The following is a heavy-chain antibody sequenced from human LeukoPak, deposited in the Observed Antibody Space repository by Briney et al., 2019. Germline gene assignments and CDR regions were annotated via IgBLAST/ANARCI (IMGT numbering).Heavy chain of an antibody. Sequence: GGSLRLSCQASGFTFYMYAMSWVRQAPGKGLEWVASMCGTAGCTFYPDSVKGRFTISRDNSKNVLYLRMNSLTAEDTAIYYCAKNRPNFHENSGHYYRRDGDSWGQGTLVTVSS. V-gene: IGHV3-23*01. D-gene: IGHD3-22*01. CDR2: MCGTAGCT. CDR1: GFTFYMYA. CDR3: AKNRPNFHENSGHYYRRDGDS. J-gene: IGHJ5*01.